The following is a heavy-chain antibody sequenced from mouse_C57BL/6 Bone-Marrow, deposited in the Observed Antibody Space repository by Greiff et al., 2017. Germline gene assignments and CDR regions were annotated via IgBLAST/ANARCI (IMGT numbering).Heavy chain of an antibody. Sequence: QVQLQQSGAELARPGASVKLSCKASGYTFTSYGISWVKQRTGQGLEWIGEIYPRSGNTYYNEKFKGKATLTADKSSSTAYMELRSLTSEDSAVYFCARRFYEAMDDWGQGTSVTVSS. CDR3: ARRFYEAMDD. V-gene: IGHV1-81*01. J-gene: IGHJ4*01. CDR1: GYTFTSYG. D-gene: IGHD2-3*01. CDR2: IYPRSGNT.